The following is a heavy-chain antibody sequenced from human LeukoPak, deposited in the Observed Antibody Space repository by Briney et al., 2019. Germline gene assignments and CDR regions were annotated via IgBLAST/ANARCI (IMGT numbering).Heavy chain of an antibody. CDR2: IIPIFGTA. Sequence: ASVKVSCKASGGTFSSYAISWVRQAPGQGLEWTGGIIPIFGTANYAQKFQGRVTITADESTSTAYMELSSLRSEDTAVYYCARVGQQWLANYYYYGMDVWGQGTTVTVSS. V-gene: IGHV1-69*13. J-gene: IGHJ6*02. CDR3: ARVGQQWLANYYYYGMDV. D-gene: IGHD6-19*01. CDR1: GGTFSSYA.